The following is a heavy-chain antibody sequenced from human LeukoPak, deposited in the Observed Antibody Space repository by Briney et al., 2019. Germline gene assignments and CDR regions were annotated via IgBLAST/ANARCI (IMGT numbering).Heavy chain of an antibody. J-gene: IGHJ6*03. Sequence: ASVKVSCKASGYTFTSYYMHWVRQAPGQGLEWMGWINPNSGDTKYAQKFQGRVTMTRDTSISTAYMELTRLRSGDTAVYYCARGGLRVMVYRLYYMDVWGKGTTVTVSS. D-gene: IGHD2-8*01. V-gene: IGHV1-2*02. CDR2: INPNSGDT. CDR1: GYTFTSYY. CDR3: ARGGLRVMVYRLYYMDV.